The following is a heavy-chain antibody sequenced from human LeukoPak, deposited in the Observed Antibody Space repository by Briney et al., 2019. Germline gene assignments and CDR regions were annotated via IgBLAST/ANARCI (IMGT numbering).Heavy chain of an antibody. J-gene: IGHJ3*02. CDR2: ISYDGSNK. CDR1: GFTFSSYP. D-gene: IGHD3-16*01. CDR3: AKSQFGGVFDGFDI. Sequence: GRSLRLSCAASGFTFSSYPMHWVRQAPGKGLEWVAVISYDGSNKYYADSVKGRFTISRDNSKNTLYVQMNSLRAEDTAVYYCAKSQFGGVFDGFDIWGQGTMVTVSS. V-gene: IGHV3-30-3*02.